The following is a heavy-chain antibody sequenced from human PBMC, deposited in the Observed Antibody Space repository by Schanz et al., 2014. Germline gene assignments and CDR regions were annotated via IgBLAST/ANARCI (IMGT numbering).Heavy chain of an antibody. Sequence: EMQLLESGGGLIQPGGSLRLSCAASGFTFSTHAMSWVRQAPGKGLEWVSYISSASSTINYADSVKGRFTISRDNAKNSLFLQMNSLRAEDTAVYYCAKDAPYPFDLWGRGTLITVSS. V-gene: IGHV3-48*01. J-gene: IGHJ2*01. CDR3: AKDAPYPFDL. CDR2: ISSASSTI. CDR1: GFTFSTHA.